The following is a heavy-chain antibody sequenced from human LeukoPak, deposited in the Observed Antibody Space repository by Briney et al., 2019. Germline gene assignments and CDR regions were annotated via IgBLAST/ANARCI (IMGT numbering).Heavy chain of an antibody. V-gene: IGHV3-21*01. D-gene: IGHD5-12*01. CDR1: GFTFSSYS. CDR3: ARDGVATIDIGAFDI. J-gene: IGHJ3*02. CDR2: ISSSSSYI. Sequence: GGSLRLSCAASGFTFSSYSMNWVRQAPGKGLEWVSSISSSSSYIYYAGSVKGRFTISRDNAKNSLYLQMNSLRAEDTAVYYCARDGVATIDIGAFDIWGQGTMVTVSS.